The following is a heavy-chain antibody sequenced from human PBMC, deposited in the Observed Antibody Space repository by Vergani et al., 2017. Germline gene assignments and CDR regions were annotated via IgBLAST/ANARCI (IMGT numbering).Heavy chain of an antibody. J-gene: IGHJ4*02. CDR1: GFTFTSYS. D-gene: IGHD1-26*01. CDR2: ISGVGDTI. Sequence: EVRLAEPGGGLVQPGGSLRLSCAVPGFTFTSYSMNWVRQAPGKGLEWVSYISGVGDTINYADSVKVRFTISRDNSLHLQMNSLRVEDTAVYYCARGIVGGLEFDNWGQGTLVTVSS. V-gene: IGHV3-48*01. CDR3: ARGIVGGLEFDN.